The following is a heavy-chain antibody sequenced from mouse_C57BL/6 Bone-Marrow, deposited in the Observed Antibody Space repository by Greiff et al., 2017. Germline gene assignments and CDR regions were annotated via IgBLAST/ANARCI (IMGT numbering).Heavy chain of an antibody. J-gene: IGHJ3*01. Sequence: EVQVVESGGGLVKPGGSLKLSCAASGFTFSSYAMSWVRQTPEKRLEWVATLSDGGSYTYYPDNVKGRFTISRDNAKNNLYLQMSHLKSEDTAMYYCIGYRAWFAYWGQGTLVTVSA. CDR1: GFTFSSYA. D-gene: IGHD2-2*01. V-gene: IGHV5-4*01. CDR2: LSDGGSYT. CDR3: IGYRAWFAY.